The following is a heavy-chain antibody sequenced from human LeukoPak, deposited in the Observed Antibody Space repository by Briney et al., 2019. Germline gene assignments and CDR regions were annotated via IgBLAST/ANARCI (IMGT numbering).Heavy chain of an antibody. Sequence: GASVKVSCKASGYTFTSYYMHLVRQAPGQGLEWMGIINPSGGSTSYAQKFQGRVTMTRDTSTSTVYMELSSLRSEDTAVYYCARDVRSGGYSYGPEYFQHWGQGTMVTVSS. J-gene: IGHJ1*01. CDR3: ARDVRSGGYSYGPEYFQH. CDR1: GYTFTSYY. D-gene: IGHD5-18*01. CDR2: INPSGGST. V-gene: IGHV1-46*01.